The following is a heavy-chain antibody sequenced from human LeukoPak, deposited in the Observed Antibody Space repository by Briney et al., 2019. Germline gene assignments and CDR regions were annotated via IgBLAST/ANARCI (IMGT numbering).Heavy chain of an antibody. V-gene: IGHV6-1*01. CDR1: GDSVSSNSAA. J-gene: IGHJ3*02. Sequence: SQTLSLTCAISGDSVSSNSAAWNWIRQSPSRGLEWLGRTYYRSKWYNDYAVSVKSRITINPDTSKNQFSLQLNSVTPEDTAVYYCARAGYSSGWYRHAFDIWGQGTMVTVSS. CDR2: TYYRSKWYN. D-gene: IGHD6-19*01. CDR3: ARAGYSSGWYRHAFDI.